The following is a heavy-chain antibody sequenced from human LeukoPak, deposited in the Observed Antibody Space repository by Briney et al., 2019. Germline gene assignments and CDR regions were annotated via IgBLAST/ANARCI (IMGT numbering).Heavy chain of an antibody. CDR3: ARGGVYFDY. V-gene: IGHV3-74*01. Sequence: GGSLRLSCAASGFTFSSYWMQWVRQAPGKGLVWVSRINSDGSSTSYADSVKGRLSISRDNAKNTLYLQMNSLRAEDTAVYYCARGGVYFDYWGQGTLVTVSS. CDR1: GFTFSSYW. J-gene: IGHJ4*02. D-gene: IGHD3-10*01. CDR2: INSDGSST.